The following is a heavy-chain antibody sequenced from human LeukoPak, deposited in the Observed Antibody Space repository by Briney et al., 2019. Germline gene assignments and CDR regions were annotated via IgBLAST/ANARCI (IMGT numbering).Heavy chain of an antibody. J-gene: IGHJ6*02. V-gene: IGHV4-39*01. CDR2: IYYSGST. Sequence: PSETLSLTCTVSGGSISSGSYYWGWIRQPPGKGLEWIRSIYYSGSTYYNPSLKSRVTISVDTSKNQFSLKLSSVTAADTAVYYCARPQYYYGSGPISGMDVWGQGATVTVYS. CDR1: GGSISSGSYY. D-gene: IGHD3-10*01. CDR3: ARPQYYYGSGPISGMDV.